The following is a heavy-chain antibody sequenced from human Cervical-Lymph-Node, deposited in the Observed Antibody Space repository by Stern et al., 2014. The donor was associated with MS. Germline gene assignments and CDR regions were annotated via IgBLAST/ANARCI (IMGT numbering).Heavy chain of an antibody. CDR1: GGTFNRYA. CDR2: IIPIFGTA. D-gene: IGHD3-22*01. CDR3: ARGPDHSGGYYYAY. Sequence: VQLVQSGAEVKKPGSSVKVSCTASGGTFNRYAISWVRQAPGQELEWMGGIIPIFGTANYAQKFQGRVTITADESTSTAYMEVSSLRSEDTAVYYCARGPDHSGGYYYAYWGQGTLVTVSS. V-gene: IGHV1-69*01. J-gene: IGHJ4*02.